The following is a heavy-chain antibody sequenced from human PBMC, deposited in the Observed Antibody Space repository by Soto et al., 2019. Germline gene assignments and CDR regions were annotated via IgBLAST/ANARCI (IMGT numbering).Heavy chain of an antibody. V-gene: IGHV1-69*01. CDR2: IIPIIGTT. CDR3: ARELKEPGSYYYYGLDV. J-gene: IGHJ6*02. CDR1: GGSFSSFG. Sequence: QVQLEQSGAEVKKPGSSVKVSCKASGGSFSSFGITWLRQAPGQGLEWMGGIIPIIGTTKYAQRFQGRVTITADESTTTAYVELSSLRAEDTAVYYCARELKEPGSYYYYGLDVWGQGTTVTVSS. D-gene: IGHD3-10*01.